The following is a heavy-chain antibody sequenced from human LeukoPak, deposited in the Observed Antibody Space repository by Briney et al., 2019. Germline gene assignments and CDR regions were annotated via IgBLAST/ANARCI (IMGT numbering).Heavy chain of an antibody. CDR1: GASIRSGDYY. CDR2: IYYSGST. CDR3: ARVNWNDVWFDP. Sequence: SETLSLTCTVSGASIRSGDYYWSWIRQPPGKGLEWIGYIYYSGSTYYNPSLKSRVTISVDTSKNQFSLKLSSVTAADTAVYYCARVNWNDVWFDPWGQGTLVTVSS. V-gene: IGHV4-30-4*01. J-gene: IGHJ5*02. D-gene: IGHD1-1*01.